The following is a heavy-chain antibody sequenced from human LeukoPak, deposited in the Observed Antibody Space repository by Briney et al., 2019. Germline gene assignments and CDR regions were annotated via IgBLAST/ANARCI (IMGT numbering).Heavy chain of an antibody. V-gene: IGHV4-59*01. CDR2: IYYSGST. D-gene: IGHD3/OR15-3a*01. CDR1: GGSIINYY. CDR3: ARGRVDVDY. Sequence: SETLSPTCTVSGGSIINYYWSWIRQPPGKGLEWIGNIYYSGSTNYNPSLKSRVTISVDTSKNQFSLKLSSVTAADTAVYYCARGRVDVDYWGQGTLVTVSS. J-gene: IGHJ4*02.